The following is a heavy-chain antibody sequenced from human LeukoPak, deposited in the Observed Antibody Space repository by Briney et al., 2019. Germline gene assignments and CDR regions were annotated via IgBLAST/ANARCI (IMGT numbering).Heavy chain of an antibody. CDR2: ISAYNGNT. Sequence: ASVKVSCNTSGYTFTSYGISWVRQAPGQGLEWMGWISAYNGNTNYAQKLQGRVTMTTDTSTSTAYMELRSLRSDDTAVYYCARVESLEFGVYRYYGMDVWGQGTTVTVSS. D-gene: IGHD3-10*01. CDR1: GYTFTSYG. J-gene: IGHJ6*02. CDR3: ARVESLEFGVYRYYGMDV. V-gene: IGHV1-18*01.